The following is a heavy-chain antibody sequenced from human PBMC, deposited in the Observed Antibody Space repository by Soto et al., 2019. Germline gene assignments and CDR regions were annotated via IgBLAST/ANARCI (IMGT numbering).Heavy chain of an antibody. J-gene: IGHJ6*01. Sequence: QVQLVESGGGVVQPGRSLRLSCAASGFTFSSYAMHWVRQAPGKGLEWVAVISYDGSNKYYADSVKGRFTISRDNSKNTLYLQMNSLRAEDTAVYYCARDEYSSGWYRYYDYDGMDVW. V-gene: IGHV3-30-3*01. CDR3: ARDEYSSGWYRYYDYDGMDV. CDR1: GFTFSSYA. CDR2: ISYDGSNK. D-gene: IGHD6-19*01.